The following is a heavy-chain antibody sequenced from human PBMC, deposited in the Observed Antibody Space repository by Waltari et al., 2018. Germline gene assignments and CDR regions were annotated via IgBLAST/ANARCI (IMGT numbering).Heavy chain of an antibody. CDR2: MNPNSVNT. V-gene: IGHV1-8*02. CDR1: GYTFTSYD. J-gene: IGHJ4*02. D-gene: IGHD3-3*01. Sequence: QVQLVQSGAEVKKPGASVKVSCKASGYTFTSYDINWVRQATGQGLEWMGWMNPNSVNTDYAQKFQGRVTMTRNTSIITAYMELSSLRSEDTAVYYGARAAYDFWSGYYTYWGQGTLVTVSS. CDR3: ARAAYDFWSGYYTY.